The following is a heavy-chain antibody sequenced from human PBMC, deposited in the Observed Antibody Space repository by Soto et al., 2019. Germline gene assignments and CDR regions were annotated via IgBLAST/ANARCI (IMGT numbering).Heavy chain of an antibody. D-gene: IGHD3-10*01. Sequence: EVQLVESGGGVVQPGGSLRLSCATSGFTFSRYWMTWVRQVPGKGLEWVANINQDGTEKYYLASVKGRITISRDNAKDSLDLQMNALSADDTAVYYCAKAPDGSGREYYGDYWGQGTLVTVSS. CDR3: AKAPDGSGREYYGDY. V-gene: IGHV3-7*01. J-gene: IGHJ4*02. CDR2: INQDGTEK. CDR1: GFTFSRYW.